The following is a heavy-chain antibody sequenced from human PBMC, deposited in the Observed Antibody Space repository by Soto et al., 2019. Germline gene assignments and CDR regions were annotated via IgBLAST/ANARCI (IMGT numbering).Heavy chain of an antibody. Sequence: GESLKISCKGSGYSFTSYWIGWVRQMLGKGLEWMGIIYPGDSDTRYSPSFPGQVTISADKSISTAYLQWSSLKASDTAMYYCAMAVDTARGDDYYYGMDVWGQGTTVTVSS. CDR1: GYSFTSYW. CDR2: IYPGDSDT. CDR3: AMAVDTARGDDYYYGMDV. D-gene: IGHD5-18*01. V-gene: IGHV5-51*01. J-gene: IGHJ6*02.